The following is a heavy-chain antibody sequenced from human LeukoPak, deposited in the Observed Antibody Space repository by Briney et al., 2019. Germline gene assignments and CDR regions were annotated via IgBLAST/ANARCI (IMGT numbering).Heavy chain of an antibody. V-gene: IGHV3-48*02. CDR3: AKHDYGGNSGDY. CDR1: GFTFSSYG. D-gene: IGHD4-23*01. J-gene: IGHJ4*02. Sequence: PGGSLRLSCAASGFTFSSYGMNWVRQAPGKGLEWVSYIGPSSSAIYYADSVKGRFTISRDNAKNSLYLQMNSLRDEDTAVYYCAKHDYGGNSGDYWGQGILVTVSS. CDR2: IGPSSSAI.